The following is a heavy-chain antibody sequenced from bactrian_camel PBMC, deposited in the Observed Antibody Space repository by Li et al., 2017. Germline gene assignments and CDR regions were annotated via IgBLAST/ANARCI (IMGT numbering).Heavy chain of an antibody. CDR3: AADRDVNIPPSLALDSDRYNN. CDR1: GYVYSRYC. V-gene: IGHV3S53*01. J-gene: IGHJ4*01. CDR2: IRRDGTT. Sequence: HVQLVESGGGSVQAGGSPRLSCAASGYVYSRYCMGWFRQVPGKEREGVAGIRRDGTTSYADSVKGRFTISQDIAKRTVYLQMNSLKFEDTAMYYCAADRDVNIPPSLALDSDRYNNWGQGTQVTVS. D-gene: IGHD2*01.